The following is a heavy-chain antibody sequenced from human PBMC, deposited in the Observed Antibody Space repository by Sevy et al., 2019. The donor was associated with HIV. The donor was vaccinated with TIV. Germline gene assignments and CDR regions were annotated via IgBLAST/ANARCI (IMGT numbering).Heavy chain of an antibody. CDR3: AIAVFDRPKPSAFDI. J-gene: IGHJ3*02. Sequence: SQTLSLTCAISGDSVSSNSAAWNWIRQSPSRGLEWLGRTYYRSKWYNDYAVSVKRRITINPDTSKNQFSLQLNSVTPEDTAVYYCAIAVFDRPKPSAFDIWGQGTMVTVSS. CDR1: GDSVSSNSAA. CDR2: TYYRSKWYN. V-gene: IGHV6-1*01. D-gene: IGHD3-3*01.